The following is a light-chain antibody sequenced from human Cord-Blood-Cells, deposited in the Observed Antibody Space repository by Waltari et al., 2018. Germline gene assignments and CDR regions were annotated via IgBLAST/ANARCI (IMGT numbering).Light chain of an antibody. V-gene: IGKV1-39*01. CDR2: AAS. J-gene: IGKJ1*01. CDR1: QSISSY. CDR3: QQSYSTPQT. Sequence: DIQLTQYPYSLSASVGDRVTITCRPSQSISSYLNCYQQKPGKAPKLLIYAASSLHSGVPSGFSGSGSATDFTLPISSLQPEDYATYYWQQSYSTPQTFGQGTKVEIK.